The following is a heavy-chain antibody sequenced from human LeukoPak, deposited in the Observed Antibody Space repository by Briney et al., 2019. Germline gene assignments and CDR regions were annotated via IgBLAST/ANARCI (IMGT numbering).Heavy chain of an antibody. J-gene: IGHJ5*02. CDR3: ARGGGREYGDSEQGLPDPGPFDP. V-gene: IGHV3-13*01. CDR2: IGTAGDT. D-gene: IGHD4-17*01. Sequence: HPGGSLRLSCAASGFTFSSYDMHWVRQATGKGLEWVSAIGTAGDTYYPGSVKGRFTISRENANNSLYLQMNSLRAGDTAVYYCARGGGREYGDSEQGLPDPGPFDPWGQGTLVTVSS. CDR1: GFTFSSYD.